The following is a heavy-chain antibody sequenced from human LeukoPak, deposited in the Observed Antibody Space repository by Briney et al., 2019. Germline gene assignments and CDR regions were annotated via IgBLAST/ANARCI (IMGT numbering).Heavy chain of an antibody. CDR3: ASNYYGSGSLDY. V-gene: IGHV4-59*08. Sequence: SETLSLTCTVSGGSISSYYWSWIRQPPGKGLEWIGYIYYSGSTNYKPSLKSRVTISVDTSKNQFSLKLSSVTAADTAVYYCASNYYGSGSLDYWGQGNLVTVSS. J-gene: IGHJ4*02. D-gene: IGHD3-10*01. CDR2: IYYSGST. CDR1: GGSISSYY.